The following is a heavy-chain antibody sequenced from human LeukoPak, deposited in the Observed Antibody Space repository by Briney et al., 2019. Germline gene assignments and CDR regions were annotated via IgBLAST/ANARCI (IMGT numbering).Heavy chain of an antibody. J-gene: IGHJ4*02. CDR3: ASLQNIVGATPLPDY. D-gene: IGHD1-26*01. V-gene: IGHV4-61*02. CDR2: IYTSGST. CDR1: GGSISSGSYY. Sequence: SQTLSLTCTVSGGSISSGSYYWSWIRQPAGKGLEWIGRIYTSGSTNYNPSLKSRVTISVDTSKNQFSLKLSSVTAADTAVYYCASLQNIVGATPLPDYWGQGTLVTVSS.